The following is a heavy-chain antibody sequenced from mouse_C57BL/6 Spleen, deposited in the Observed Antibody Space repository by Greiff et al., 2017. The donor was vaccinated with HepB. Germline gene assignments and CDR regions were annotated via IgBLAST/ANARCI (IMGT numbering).Heavy chain of an antibody. V-gene: IGHV1-15*01. CDR1: GYTFTDYE. Sequence: VHLVESGAELVRPGASVTLSCKASGYTFTDYEMHWVKQTPVHGLEWIGAIDPETGGTAYNQKFKGKAILTADKSSSTAYMELRSLTSEDSAVYYCTRWGSFDYWGQGTTLTVSS. J-gene: IGHJ2*01. CDR2: IDPETGGT. CDR3: TRWGSFDY.